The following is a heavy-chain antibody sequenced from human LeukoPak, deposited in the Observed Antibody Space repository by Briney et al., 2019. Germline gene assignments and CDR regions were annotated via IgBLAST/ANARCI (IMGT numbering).Heavy chain of an antibody. CDR2: INHSGST. D-gene: IGHD3-22*01. CDR1: GGSFSGYY. Sequence: SETLSLTCAVYGGSFSGYYWSWIRQPPGKGLEWIGEINHSGSTNYNPSLKGRVTISVDTSKNQFSLKLSSVTAADTAVYYCASRPRGYYYDSSGYYGDYWGQGTLVTVSS. V-gene: IGHV4-34*01. CDR3: ASRPRGYYYDSSGYYGDY. J-gene: IGHJ4*02.